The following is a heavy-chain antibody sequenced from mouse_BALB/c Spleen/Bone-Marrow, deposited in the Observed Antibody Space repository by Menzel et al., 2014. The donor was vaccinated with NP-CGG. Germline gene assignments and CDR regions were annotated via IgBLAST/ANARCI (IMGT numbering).Heavy chain of an antibody. D-gene: IGHD2-13*01. CDR2: INPDSSTI. Sequence: EVQLVESGGGLVQPGGSLKLSCAASRFDFSRYWMSWVRQAPGKGLEWIGEINPDSSTINYPPSLKDKFIISRDSAKNTLYLQMSKVRSEDTALYYCARVTFPYFDYWGQGTTLTVSS. CDR3: ARVTFPYFDY. J-gene: IGHJ2*01. V-gene: IGHV4-1*02. CDR1: RFDFSRYW.